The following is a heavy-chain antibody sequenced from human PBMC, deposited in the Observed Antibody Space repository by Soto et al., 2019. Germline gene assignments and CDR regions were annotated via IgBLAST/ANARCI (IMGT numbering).Heavy chain of an antibody. Sequence: QLVESEGGLVQPGGSLRLSCETSGFSFTASDMSWVRQAPGKGLEWVSSITTTGDTTHYADSVRGRFTISRDNARNTLYLQMNSLRVADTAVYYCAKGGGGDHGYWGQGTLVAVSS. CDR2: ITTTGDTT. V-gene: IGHV3-23*04. J-gene: IGHJ4*02. CDR1: GFSFTASD. CDR3: AKGGGGDHGY. D-gene: IGHD2-21*02.